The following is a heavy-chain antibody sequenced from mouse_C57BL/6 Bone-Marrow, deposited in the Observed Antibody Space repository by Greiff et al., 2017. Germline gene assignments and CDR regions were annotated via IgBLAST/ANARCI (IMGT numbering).Heavy chain of an antibody. CDR2: IYPGSGNT. J-gene: IGHJ3*01. CDR3: AGDYCDYPFAY. V-gene: IGHV1-81*01. D-gene: IGHD2-4*01. Sequence: QVQLQQSGAELARPGASVKLSCKASGYTFTSYGISWVKQRTGQGLEWIGEIYPGSGNTYYNEKFKGKSTLTADKSSSTAYMELRSLTSEDSAVYFCAGDYCDYPFAYRGRGTLVAVSA. CDR1: GYTFTSYG.